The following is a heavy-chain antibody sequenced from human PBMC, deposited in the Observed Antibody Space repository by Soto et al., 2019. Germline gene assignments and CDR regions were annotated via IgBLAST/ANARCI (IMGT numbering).Heavy chain of an antibody. CDR3: ARRLYGDYGLYFDY. V-gene: IGHV4-39*01. CDR1: GGSISSSSYY. CDR2: IYYSGST. Sequence: LSLTCTVSGGSISSSSYYWGWIRQPPGKGLEWIGSIYYSGSTYYNPSLKSRVTISVDTSKNQFSLKLSSVTAADTAVYYCARRLYGDYGLYFDYWGQGTLVTVSS. D-gene: IGHD4-17*01. J-gene: IGHJ4*02.